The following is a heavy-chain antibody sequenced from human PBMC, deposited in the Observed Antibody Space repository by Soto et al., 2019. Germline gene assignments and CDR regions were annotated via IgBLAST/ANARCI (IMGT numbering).Heavy chain of an antibody. Sequence: QVQLQESGPGLVKPSQTLSLTCTVSGGSISSGGYYWSWIRQHPGKGLEWIGYIYYSGSTYYNPSLKSRVNISVDTSNIQCYLKLNSVTAADTAVYYCATSYPYYCGGDCYHVQVDCFDPWGQGTLVTVSS. CDR1: GGSISSGGYY. CDR2: IYYSGST. D-gene: IGHD2-21*02. CDR3: ATSYPYYCGGDCYHVQVDCFDP. V-gene: IGHV4-31*03. J-gene: IGHJ5*02.